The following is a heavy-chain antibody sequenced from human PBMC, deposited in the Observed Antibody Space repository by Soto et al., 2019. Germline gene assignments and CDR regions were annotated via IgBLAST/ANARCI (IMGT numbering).Heavy chain of an antibody. V-gene: IGHV7-4-1*01. CDR2: INTNTGNP. CDR3: ARDKYYDFWSGYHIPDP. J-gene: IGHJ5*02. Sequence: ASVKVSCKASGYTFTSYAMNWVRQAPGQGLEWMGWINTNTGNPTYAQGFTGRFVFSLDTSVSTAYLQICSLKAEDTAVYYCARDKYYDFWSGYHIPDPWGQGTLVTV. D-gene: IGHD3-3*01. CDR1: GYTFTSYA.